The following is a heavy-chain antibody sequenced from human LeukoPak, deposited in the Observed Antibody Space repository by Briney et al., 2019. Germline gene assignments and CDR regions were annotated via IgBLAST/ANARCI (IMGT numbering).Heavy chain of an antibody. J-gene: IGHJ6*03. V-gene: IGHV4-34*01. CDR2: INHSGST. Sequence: SETLSLTCAVYGGSFSGYYWSWIRQPPGKGLEWIGEINHSGSTNYNPSLKSRVTISVDTSKNQFSLKLSSVTAADTAVYYCARDGHCSGGSCGYWDYYYYYMDVWGKGTTVTVSS. CDR1: GGSFSGYY. D-gene: IGHD2-15*01. CDR3: ARDGHCSGGSCGYWDYYYYYMDV.